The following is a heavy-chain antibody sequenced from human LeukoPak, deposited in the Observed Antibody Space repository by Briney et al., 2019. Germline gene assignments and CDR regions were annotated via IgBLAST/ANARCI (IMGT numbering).Heavy chain of an antibody. CDR2: IIPIFGTA. J-gene: IGHJ3*02. V-gene: IGHV1-69*05. CDR1: GGTFSSYA. D-gene: IGHD5-24*01. Sequence: SVKVSCKASGGTFSSYAISWVRQAPGQGLEWMGRIIPIFGTANYAQKFQGRVTITTDESTSTAYMELSSLRAEDTAVYYCARDRMPSLAGLQFQDAFDIWGQGTMVTVSS. CDR3: ARDRMPSLAGLQFQDAFDI.